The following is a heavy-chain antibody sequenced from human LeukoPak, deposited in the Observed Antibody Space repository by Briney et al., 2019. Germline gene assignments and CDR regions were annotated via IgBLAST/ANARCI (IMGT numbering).Heavy chain of an antibody. D-gene: IGHD3-9*01. CDR1: GYTFTHYG. CDR3: AKGRSYYDILTGYYYYYYYMDV. Sequence: GVSLRLSCVISGYTFTHYGFHWVRQAPAKALEWVAYISYDGNNKYEDSVKGRFTISRDNSKNTLYLQMNSLRAEDTAVYYCAKGRSYYDILTGYYYYYYYMDVWGKGTTVTISS. J-gene: IGHJ6*03. V-gene: IGHV3-30*18. CDR2: ISYDGNNK.